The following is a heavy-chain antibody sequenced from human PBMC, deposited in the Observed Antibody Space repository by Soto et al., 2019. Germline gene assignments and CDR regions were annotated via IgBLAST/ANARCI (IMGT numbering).Heavy chain of an antibody. CDR1: GFSLSNARMG. V-gene: IGHV2-26*01. Sequence: GSGPTLVNPTETLTLTCTVSGFSLSNARMGVSWIRQPPGKALEWLAHIFSNDEKSYSTSLKSRLTISKDTSKSQVVLTMTNMDPVDTATYYCARTLRYFDWLPYYFDYWGQGTLVTVSS. CDR3: ARTLRYFDWLPYYFDY. CDR2: IFSNDEK. J-gene: IGHJ4*02. D-gene: IGHD3-9*01.